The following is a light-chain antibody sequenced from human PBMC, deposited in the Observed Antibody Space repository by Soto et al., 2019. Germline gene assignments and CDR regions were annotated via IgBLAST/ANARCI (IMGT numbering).Light chain of an antibody. CDR3: QESYSTS. V-gene: IGKV1-39*01. CDR1: QYISTY. CDR2: VAS. Sequence: DIQMTQSPSSLSASVADSLTITCRARQYISTYLNWYQQKPGKAPKLLIYVASNLQSGVPSRFSGSGSGTDFTLTISSLQPKDNATYYCQESYSTSFGQGTKVDIK. J-gene: IGKJ1*01.